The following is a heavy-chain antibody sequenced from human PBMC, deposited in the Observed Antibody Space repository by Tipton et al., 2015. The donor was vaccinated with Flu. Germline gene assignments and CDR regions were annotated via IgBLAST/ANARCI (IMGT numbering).Heavy chain of an antibody. CDR2: ISTSGST. J-gene: IGHJ3*02. CDR1: GGSISSSY. CDR3: ARDLRGYSGYTGGDAFDM. Sequence: TLSLTCTVSGGSISSSYWSWIRQPAGKGLGWIGRISTSGSTNYNASLESRVTMSRDTSKNHFSLRLSSATAADTALYYCARDLRGYSGYTGGDAFDMWGQGIMVTVSS. V-gene: IGHV4-4*07. D-gene: IGHD5-12*01.